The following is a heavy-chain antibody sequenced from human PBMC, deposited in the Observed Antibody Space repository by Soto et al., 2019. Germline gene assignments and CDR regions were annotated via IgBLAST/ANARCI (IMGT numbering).Heavy chain of an antibody. J-gene: IGHJ6*02. CDR2: IIPIFGTA. CDR3: ARVVKDGGYAFVASYYYYGMDV. Sequence: QVQLVQSGAEVKKPGSSVKVSCKASGGTFSSYAISWVRQAPGQGLEWMGGIIPIFGTANYAQKFQGRVTITADESTSTAYMELSSLRSEDTAVYYCARVVKDGGYAFVASYYYYGMDVWGQGTTVTVSS. V-gene: IGHV1-69*01. CDR1: GGTFSSYA. D-gene: IGHD5-12*01.